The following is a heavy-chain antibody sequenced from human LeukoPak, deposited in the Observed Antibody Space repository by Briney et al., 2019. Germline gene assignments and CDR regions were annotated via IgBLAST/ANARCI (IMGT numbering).Heavy chain of an antibody. D-gene: IGHD3-3*01. CDR1: GYSFIDYY. CDR3: ARERGNDFWSGRVQTMDV. Sequence: ASVKVSCKASGYSFIDYYMHWVRQAPGQGLEWMGWINPYSGDSNYAQKFQGRVTMTRDTSISTAYMELSSLRSEDTAVYYCARERGNDFWSGRVQTMDVWGKGTTVTISS. CDR2: INPYSGDS. V-gene: IGHV1-2*02. J-gene: IGHJ6*03.